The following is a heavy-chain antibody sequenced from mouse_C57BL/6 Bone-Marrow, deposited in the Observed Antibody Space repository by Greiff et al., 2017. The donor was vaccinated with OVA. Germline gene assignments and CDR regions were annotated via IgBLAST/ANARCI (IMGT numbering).Heavy chain of an antibody. V-gene: IGHV14-4*01. CDR2: IDPENGDT. CDR1: GFTIKDYY. Sequence: EVQLQESGAELVKPGASVKLSCTASGFTIKDYYMHWVKQRPEQGLEWIGWIDPENGDTEYASNFQGTATITADTSSNTVYLQLSSLTSEDTAVCYSTTNWDYFDYWGQGTTLTVSS. CDR3: TTNWDYFDY. J-gene: IGHJ2*01. D-gene: IGHD4-1*01.